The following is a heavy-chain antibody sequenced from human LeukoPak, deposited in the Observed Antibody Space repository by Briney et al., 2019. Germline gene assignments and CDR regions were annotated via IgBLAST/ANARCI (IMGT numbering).Heavy chain of an antibody. V-gene: IGHV1-18*01. D-gene: IGHD4-23*01. CDR1: GYTFTNYG. CDR3: ARAKTTVVIGRWIDP. J-gene: IGHJ5*02. Sequence: GASVKVSCKASGYTFTNYGIIWVRQAAGQGLEWSGWISTYNNNTHYAQKFQVRVTMTTDTSTSTAYMELRSLRSDDTAVYYCARAKTTVVIGRWIDPWGQGTLVTVSS. CDR2: ISTYNNNT.